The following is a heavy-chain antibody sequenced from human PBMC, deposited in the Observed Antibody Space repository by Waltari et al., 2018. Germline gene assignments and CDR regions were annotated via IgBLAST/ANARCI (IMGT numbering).Heavy chain of an antibody. D-gene: IGHD6-13*01. Sequence: QVQLVESGGGVVQPGRSLRLSCAASGFTFSSYGMHWVRQAPGKGLEWVAVIWYDGSNKYYADSVKGRFTISRDNSKNTLYLQMNSLRAEDTAMYYCNGVAAAGDPFDYWGQGTLVTVSS. CDR2: IWYDGSNK. CDR1: GFTFSSYG. CDR3: NGVAAAGDPFDY. V-gene: IGHV3-33*08. J-gene: IGHJ4*02.